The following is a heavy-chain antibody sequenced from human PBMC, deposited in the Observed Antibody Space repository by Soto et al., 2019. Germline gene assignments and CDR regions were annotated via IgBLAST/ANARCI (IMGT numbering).Heavy chain of an antibody. CDR3: AKWSSSGYGYFDD. J-gene: IGHJ4*02. Sequence: GGSLRLSCAASGFTFSSYGMHWVRQAPGKGLEWVAVISYDGSNKYYADSVKGRFTISRDNSKNTLYLQMNSLRAEDTAVYYCAKWSSSGYGYFDDWGQGTLVTVSS. CDR2: ISYDGSNK. D-gene: IGHD3-22*01. V-gene: IGHV3-30*18. CDR1: GFTFSSYG.